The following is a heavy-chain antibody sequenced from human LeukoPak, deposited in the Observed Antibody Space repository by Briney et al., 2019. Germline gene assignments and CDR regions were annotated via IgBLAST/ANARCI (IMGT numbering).Heavy chain of an antibody. V-gene: IGHV4-61*08. CDR3: ARGGGDFWSGYYTDYYMDV. CDR1: GGSISSSGYY. Sequence: SETLSLTCPVSGGSISSSGYYWSWIRQPPGKGLEWIGYIYYSGSTNYNPSLKSRVTISVDTSKNQFSLKLSSVTAADTAVYYCARGGGDFWSGYYTDYYMDVWGKGTTVTVSS. D-gene: IGHD3-3*01. CDR2: IYYSGST. J-gene: IGHJ6*03.